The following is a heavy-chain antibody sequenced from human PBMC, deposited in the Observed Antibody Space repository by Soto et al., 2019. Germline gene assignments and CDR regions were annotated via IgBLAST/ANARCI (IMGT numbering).Heavy chain of an antibody. Sequence: ASVKVSCKASGYTFTGYYMHWVRQAPGQGLEWMGWINPNSGGTNYAQKFQGRVTMTRDTSISTAYMELSRLRSDDTAVYYCEGEHKWKYGLCWLEPWGQGTLVTVSS. CDR2: INPNSGGT. V-gene: IGHV1-2*02. J-gene: IGHJ5*02. CDR1: GYTFTGYY. CDR3: EGEHKWKYGLCWLEP. D-gene: IGHD1-7*01.